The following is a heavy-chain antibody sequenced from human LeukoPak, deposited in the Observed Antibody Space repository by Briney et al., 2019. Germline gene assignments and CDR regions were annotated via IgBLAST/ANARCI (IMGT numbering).Heavy chain of an antibody. V-gene: IGHV4-39*01. CDR3: ARLDYDIIGIDY. CDR1: GGSISSSSYY. J-gene: IGHJ4*02. D-gene: IGHD3-9*01. CDR2: IYYSGST. Sequence: PSETLSLTCTVSGGSISSSSYYWGWIRQPPGKGLEWIGSIYYSGSTYYNPSLKSRVTISVDTSKNQFSLKLSSVTAADTAVYYCARLDYDIIGIDYWGQGTLVTVSS.